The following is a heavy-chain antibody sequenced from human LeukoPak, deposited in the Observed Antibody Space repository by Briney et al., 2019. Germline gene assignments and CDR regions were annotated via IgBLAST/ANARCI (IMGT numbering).Heavy chain of an antibody. Sequence: SETLSLTCTVSGGSISSYYWSWIRQPPGKGLEWIGYIYYSGSTNYNPSLKSRVTISVDTSKNQFSLKLSSVTAADTAVYYCARGGGWELPFGYWGQGTLVTVSS. D-gene: IGHD2-15*01. V-gene: IGHV4-59*01. CDR3: ARGGGWELPFGY. CDR2: IYYSGST. J-gene: IGHJ4*02. CDR1: GGSISSYY.